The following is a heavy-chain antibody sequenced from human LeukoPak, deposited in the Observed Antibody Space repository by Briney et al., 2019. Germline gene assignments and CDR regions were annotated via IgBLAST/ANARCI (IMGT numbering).Heavy chain of an antibody. V-gene: IGHV3-15*01. CDR1: RFDIYNDW. CDR3: TLIKGWGSGTYYLDY. Sequence: GGSLRLSCAASRFDIYNDWMSWVRQAPGRGLEWVGRIKSKSAGGTIDYAAPVNGRFIISRDDSKNTLYLQMNSLKTEDTAMYYCTLIKGWGSGTYYLDYWGQGTLVTVSS. CDR2: IKSKSAGGTI. J-gene: IGHJ4*02. D-gene: IGHD3-10*01.